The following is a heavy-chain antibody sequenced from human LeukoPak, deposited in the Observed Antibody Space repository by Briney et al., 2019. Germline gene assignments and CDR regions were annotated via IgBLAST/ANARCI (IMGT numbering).Heavy chain of an antibody. CDR1: GFTFSSHW. Sequence: GGSLRLSCAASGFTFSSHWMHWVRQPPGKGLVWVSRIRYDGIVTNYADSVEGRFTISRDNAKNTVHLQMNSLRDDDTAVYYCARANPADFNLWGRGTLVTVSS. V-gene: IGHV3-74*01. J-gene: IGHJ2*01. CDR3: ARANPADFNL. D-gene: IGHD1-14*01. CDR2: IRYDGIVT.